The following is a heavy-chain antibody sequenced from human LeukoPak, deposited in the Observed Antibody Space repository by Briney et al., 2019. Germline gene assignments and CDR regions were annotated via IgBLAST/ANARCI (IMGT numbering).Heavy chain of an antibody. CDR1: GFTFNNYA. Sequence: GGSLRLSCTASGFTFNNYAIDWVRQAPGKGLEWVSAISGSGDTTYHADSVKGRFTISRDNSKNTLYLQMNSLRAEDTAVYYCAAQWPVLGAFDIWGQGTMVTVSS. D-gene: IGHD6-19*01. CDR2: ISGSGDTT. J-gene: IGHJ3*02. CDR3: AAQWPVLGAFDI. V-gene: IGHV3-23*01.